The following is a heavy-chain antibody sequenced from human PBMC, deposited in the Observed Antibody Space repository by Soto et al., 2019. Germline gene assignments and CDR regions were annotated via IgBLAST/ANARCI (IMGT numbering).Heavy chain of an antibody. J-gene: IGHJ5*02. D-gene: IGHD3-9*01. CDR1: GGSISSSSYY. CDR3: ARITEYYDILTGYYPMAWFDP. CDR2: IYYSGST. Sequence: SETLSLTCTVSGGSISSSSYYWGWIRQPPGKGLEWIGSIYYSGSTYYNPSLKSRVTISVDTSKNQFSLKLSSVTAADTAVYYCARITEYYDILTGYYPMAWFDPWGQGTLVTVSS. V-gene: IGHV4-39*07.